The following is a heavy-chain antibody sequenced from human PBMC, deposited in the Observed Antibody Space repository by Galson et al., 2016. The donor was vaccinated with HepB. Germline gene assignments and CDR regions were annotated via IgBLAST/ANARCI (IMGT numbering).Heavy chain of an antibody. V-gene: IGHV3-33*01. J-gene: IGHJ4*02. CDR2: IWYDGSNK. CDR3: AREEEARAWDYYAHLGYGLVDY. Sequence: SLRLSCAASGFIFSSYGMHWVRQAPGKGLEWVALIWYDGSNKYYADSVQGRFTISRDNSKNTLYLQMNSLRAEDTAVYYCAREEEARAWDYYAHLGYGLVDYWGQGTLVTVSS. D-gene: IGHD3-10*01. CDR1: GFIFSSYG.